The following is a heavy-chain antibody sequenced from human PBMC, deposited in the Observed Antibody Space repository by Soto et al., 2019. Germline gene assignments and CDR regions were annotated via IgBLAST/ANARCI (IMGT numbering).Heavy chain of an antibody. D-gene: IGHD3-10*01. V-gene: IGHV3-53*01. Sequence: PGGSLRLSCAASGFTVSSNYMSWVRQAPGKGLEWVSVIYSGGSTYYADSVKGRFTISRDNSKNTLYLQMNSLRAEDTAVYYCARASCGSGSYPSFLDYYYYGMDVWGQGTTVTVSS. CDR2: IYSGGST. CDR3: ARASCGSGSYPSFLDYYYYGMDV. CDR1: GFTVSSNY. J-gene: IGHJ6*02.